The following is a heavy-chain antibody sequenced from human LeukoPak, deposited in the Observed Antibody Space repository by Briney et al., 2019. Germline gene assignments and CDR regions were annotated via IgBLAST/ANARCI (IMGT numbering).Heavy chain of an antibody. CDR1: GGSFSGYY. CDR2: INHSGST. Sequence: SETLSLICAVYGGSFSGYYWSWIRQPPGKGLEWIGEINHSGSTNYNPSLKSRVTISVDTSKKQFSLKLRSVTAADTAVYYCARDTWEYWFDPWGQGTLVTVSS. D-gene: IGHD1-26*01. V-gene: IGHV4-34*01. CDR3: ARDTWEYWFDP. J-gene: IGHJ5*02.